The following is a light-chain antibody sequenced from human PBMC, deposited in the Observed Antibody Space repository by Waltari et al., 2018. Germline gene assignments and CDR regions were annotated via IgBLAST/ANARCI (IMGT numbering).Light chain of an antibody. V-gene: IGLV1-47*01. CDR1: SSNLGSNY. Sequence: QSVLTQPPSASGTPGQRVTIPCSGSSSNLGSNYVSWNQQPPGTAPKLLIYRNNQRPSGVPDRFSGSKSGTSASLAISGLRSEDEADYYCAAWDDSLSGRVFGGGTKLTVL. J-gene: IGLJ3*02. CDR3: AAWDDSLSGRV. CDR2: RNN.